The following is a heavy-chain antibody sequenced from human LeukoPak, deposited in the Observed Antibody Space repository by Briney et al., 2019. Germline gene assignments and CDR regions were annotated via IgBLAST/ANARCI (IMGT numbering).Heavy chain of an antibody. D-gene: IGHD3-22*01. CDR1: GFSFSDYY. CDR2: IGSRGSTI. V-gene: IGHV3-11*01. Sequence: KPGGSLRLSCAASGFSFSDYYMTWIRQAPGKGLEWVSYIGSRGSTIYYADSVKGRFTISRDNVKNSLYLQMNGLRAEDTAIYYCARDRGLTYYYDSSGYRPMDVWGKGTTVTVSS. J-gene: IGHJ6*03. CDR3: ARDRGLTYYYDSSGYRPMDV.